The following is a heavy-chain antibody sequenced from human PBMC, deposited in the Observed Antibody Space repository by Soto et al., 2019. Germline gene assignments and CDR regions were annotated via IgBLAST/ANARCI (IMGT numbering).Heavy chain of an antibody. D-gene: IGHD2-21*01. V-gene: IGHV3-72*01. CDR1: RFTLSDHY. CDR2: TRNKANSYTT. J-gene: IGHJ4*02. Sequence: EVQLVESGGGLVQPGGSLRLSCVGSRFTLSDHYMDWVRQAPGKVLEWVGRTRNKANSYTTEYAASVKGRFSISRDDSKNSLYLQMNSLKTEATAIYYCAKAGGDNRYFDSWGQGILVTVSS. CDR3: AKAGGDNRYFDS.